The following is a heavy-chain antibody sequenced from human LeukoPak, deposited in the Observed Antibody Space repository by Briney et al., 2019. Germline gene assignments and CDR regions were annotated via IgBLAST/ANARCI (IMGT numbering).Heavy chain of an antibody. D-gene: IGHD3-22*01. Sequence: ASAKVSCKASGYTFTSYGISWVRQAPGQGLEWMEWISAYNGNTNYAQKLQGRVTMTTDTSTSTAYMELRSLRSDDTAVYYCARGPRYYYDSSGYFPVDYWGQGTLVTVSS. CDR1: GYTFTSYG. V-gene: IGHV1-18*01. CDR3: ARGPRYYYDSSGYFPVDY. CDR2: ISAYNGNT. J-gene: IGHJ4*02.